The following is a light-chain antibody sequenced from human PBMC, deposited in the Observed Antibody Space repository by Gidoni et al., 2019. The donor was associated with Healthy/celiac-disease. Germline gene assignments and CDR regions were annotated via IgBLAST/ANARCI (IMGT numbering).Light chain of an antibody. Sequence: ELVMPQSPPTLSVAPGERATLSCRASQSVSSNLAWYQQKPGQAPRLLLYGASTQATGSPARSSGSESGREFTLTISSLQSEGFAVYYCQQYNNWPPLFTFGPXTKVDIK. CDR2: GAS. CDR3: QQYNNWPPLFT. V-gene: IGKV3-15*01. J-gene: IGKJ3*01. CDR1: QSVSSN.